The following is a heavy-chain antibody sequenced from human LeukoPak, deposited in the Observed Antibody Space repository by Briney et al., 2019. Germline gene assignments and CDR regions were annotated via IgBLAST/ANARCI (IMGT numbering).Heavy chain of an antibody. J-gene: IGHJ6*02. CDR1: GFTFSTYG. CDR3: AKDQYYYDSRYYSYYYGMDV. Sequence: GGSLRLSCAGSGFTFSTYGMHWVRQAPGKGLEWVAVISYDGSNEFYADSVKGRFTISRDNSKNTLYLQMNSLRAEDTAVYYCAKDQYYYDSRYYSYYYGMDVWGQGTTVTVSS. CDR2: ISYDGSNE. V-gene: IGHV3-30*18. D-gene: IGHD3-22*01.